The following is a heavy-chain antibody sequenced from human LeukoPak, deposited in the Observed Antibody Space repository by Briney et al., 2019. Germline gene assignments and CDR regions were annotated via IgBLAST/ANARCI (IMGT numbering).Heavy chain of an antibody. CDR2: IYYSGST. V-gene: IGHV4-34*01. CDR1: GGTFSGYY. D-gene: IGHD3-16*02. Sequence: SETLSLTCVVYGGTFSGYYWGWIRQPPGKGLEWIGSIYYSGSTYYNPSLKSRVTISVDTSKNQFSLKLSSVTAADTAVYYCAREDYDYVWGSYRKTYYFDYWGQGTLVTVSS. CDR3: AREDYDYVWGSYRKTYYFDY. J-gene: IGHJ4*02.